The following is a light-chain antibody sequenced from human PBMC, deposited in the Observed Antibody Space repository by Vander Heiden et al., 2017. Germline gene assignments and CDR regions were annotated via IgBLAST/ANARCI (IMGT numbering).Light chain of an antibody. CDR3: QKYNSAPRT. V-gene: IGKV1-27*01. CDR1: QGSSNY. Sequence: DIQMTQSPSSLSASVGDRVTITCRGRQGSSNYLAWYQQKPGKVPKLLIYAASTLQSGVPSRFSGSGSGTDFTLTISSLQPEDVATYYWQKYNSAPRTFGQGTKVEIK. J-gene: IGKJ1*01. CDR2: AAS.